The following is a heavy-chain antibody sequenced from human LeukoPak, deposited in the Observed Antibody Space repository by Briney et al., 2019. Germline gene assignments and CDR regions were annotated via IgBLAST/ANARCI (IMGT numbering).Heavy chain of an antibody. CDR1: GFTFEDYP. J-gene: IGHJ6*02. Sequence: TGGSLRLSCAASGFTFEDYPMHGVRQAPGKGLEWVSLISGDGGSTYYADSVKGRFTISRDNSKNSLYLQMSSLRTEDTALYYCAKAPHNSYYYGMNGWGQGTTVTVSS. CDR2: ISGDGGST. V-gene: IGHV3-43*02. CDR3: AKAPHNSYYYGMNG. D-gene: IGHD1-14*01.